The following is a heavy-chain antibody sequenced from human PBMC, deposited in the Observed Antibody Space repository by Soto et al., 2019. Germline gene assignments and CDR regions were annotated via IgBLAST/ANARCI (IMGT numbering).Heavy chain of an antibody. CDR3: AKDQRKPAIFGVVTLS. V-gene: IGHV3-23*01. Sequence: PGGSRRLSCAGAGFTFSRFAISWIPQVPGKGLEWLSAISGSGQTTYYADSVKGRFTVSRDNSNSTLYLQMNSLRAEDTAVSYCAKDQRKPAIFGVVTLSWGQGTLVTVCS. J-gene: IGHJ5*02. D-gene: IGHD3-3*01. CDR2: ISGSGQTT. CDR1: GFTFSRFA.